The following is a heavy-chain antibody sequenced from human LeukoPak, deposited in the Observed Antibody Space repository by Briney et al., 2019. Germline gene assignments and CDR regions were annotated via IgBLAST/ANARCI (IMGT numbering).Heavy chain of an antibody. V-gene: IGHV4-39*01. CDR1: GGSISSSSYY. J-gene: IGHJ3*02. Sequence: SETLSLTCTVSGGSISSSSYYWGWIRQPPGKGLEWIGSIYYSGSTYYNPSLKSRVTISVDTSKNQFSLKLSSVTAADTAVYYCASPSYYYDSSGYYYVLLGAFDIWGQGTMVTVSS. D-gene: IGHD3-22*01. CDR2: IYYSGST. CDR3: ASPSYYYDSSGYYYVLLGAFDI.